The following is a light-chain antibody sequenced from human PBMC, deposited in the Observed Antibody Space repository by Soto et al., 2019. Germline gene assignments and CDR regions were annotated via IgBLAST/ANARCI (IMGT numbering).Light chain of an antibody. CDR1: SSNIGAGYD. CDR3: QSCDRSQTLRV. CDR2: ANT. V-gene: IGLV1-40*01. J-gene: IGLJ1*01. Sequence: QSVLTQPPSVSGAPGQTVTISCTGSSSNIGAGYDVHWYQQLPGTAPKLIIYANTNRPSGVPDRISGSKSGTSASLAITGLQADDEADYYCQSCDRSQTLRVFGTGTKVTVL.